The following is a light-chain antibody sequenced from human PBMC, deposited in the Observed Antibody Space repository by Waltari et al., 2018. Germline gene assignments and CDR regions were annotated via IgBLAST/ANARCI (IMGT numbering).Light chain of an antibody. CDR2: EGS. CDR1: SSDVGSYNL. J-gene: IGLJ2*01. V-gene: IGLV2-23*01. Sequence: QSALTQPASVSGSPGQSITISCTGTSSDVGSYNLVSWYQQHPGKAPKLMIYEGSKRPSGVSKRFSGSKSGNTASLTISGLQAEDEADYYCCSYAGSCTVVFGGGTTLTVL. CDR3: CSYAGSCTVV.